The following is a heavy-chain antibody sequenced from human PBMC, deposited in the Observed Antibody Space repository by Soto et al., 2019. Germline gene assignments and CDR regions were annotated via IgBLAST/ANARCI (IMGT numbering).Heavy chain of an antibody. CDR2: ISGSGGST. CDR3: AKTDLLYCSGGSCYFDY. CDR1: GFTFSSYA. J-gene: IGHJ4*02. V-gene: IGHV3-23*01. D-gene: IGHD2-15*01. Sequence: PGGSLRLSCAASGFTFSSYAMIWVRQAPGKGLEWVSAISGSGGSTYYADSVKGRFTISRDNSKNTLYLQMNSLRAEDTAVYYCAKTDLLYCSGGSCYFDYWGQGTLVTVSS.